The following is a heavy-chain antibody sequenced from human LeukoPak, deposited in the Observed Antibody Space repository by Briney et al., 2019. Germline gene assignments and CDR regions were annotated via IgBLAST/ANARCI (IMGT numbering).Heavy chain of an antibody. CDR2: ISSSSTI. V-gene: IGHV3-48*02. CDR3: ARDLRGDY. J-gene: IGHJ4*02. Sequence: GPLRLSCAASGFTFSSYSINWVRQAPGKGLEWVSYISSSSTIYYADSVKGRFTISRDNAKNSLYLQMNSLRDEDTALYYCARDLRGDYWGQGTPVTVSP. CDR1: GFTFSSYS.